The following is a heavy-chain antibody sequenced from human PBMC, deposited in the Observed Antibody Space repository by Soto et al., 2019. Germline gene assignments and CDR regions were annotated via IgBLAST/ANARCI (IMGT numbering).Heavy chain of an antibody. V-gene: IGHV3-21*01. CDR3: ARERGSWYHFDY. CDR2: ISDSGGSR. D-gene: IGHD6-13*01. Sequence: PGGSLRLSCAASGFTFRSYSMNWVRQAPGKGLEWVSSISDSGGSRYYADSVKGRFTISRDNAKNSLYLQMNSLRAEDTAVYYCARERGSWYHFDYWGQGTLVTVSS. J-gene: IGHJ4*02. CDR1: GFTFRSYS.